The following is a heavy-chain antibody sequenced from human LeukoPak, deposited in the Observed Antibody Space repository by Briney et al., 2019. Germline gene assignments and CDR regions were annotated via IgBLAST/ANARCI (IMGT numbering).Heavy chain of an antibody. CDR2: INPNSGGT. Sequence: ASVKVSCKASGYTFTGYYMRWVRQAPGQGLEWMGWINPNSGGTNYAQKSEGRVTMTRDTSITTAYMELSRLRSDDTAVYYCASGNSGSYPIFHYWGQGTLVTVSS. CDR1: GYTFTGYY. CDR3: ASGNSGSYPIFHY. V-gene: IGHV1-2*02. D-gene: IGHD1-26*01. J-gene: IGHJ4*02.